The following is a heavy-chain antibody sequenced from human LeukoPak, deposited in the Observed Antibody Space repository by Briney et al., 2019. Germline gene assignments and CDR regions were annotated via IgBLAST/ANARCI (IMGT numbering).Heavy chain of an antibody. V-gene: IGHV3-9*01. J-gene: IGHJ4*02. CDR3: AKEVAEGGYFDY. CDR2: ISWNSGSI. D-gene: IGHD6-19*01. Sequence: GGSLRLSCAASGFTFDDYAMHWIRQAPGKGLEWVSGISWNSGSIGYADSVKGRFTISRDNAKNSLYLQMNSLRAEDTALYYCAKEVAEGGYFDYWGQGTLVTVSS. CDR1: GFTFDDYA.